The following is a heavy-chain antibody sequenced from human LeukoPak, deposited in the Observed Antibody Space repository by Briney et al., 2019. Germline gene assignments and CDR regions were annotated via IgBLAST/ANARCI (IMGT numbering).Heavy chain of an antibody. CDR2: IIPILGIA. CDR1: GGTFSSYA. D-gene: IGHD6-13*01. J-gene: IGHJ3*02. CDR3: ARGDHRNIAAAGLDAFDI. Sequence: GVSVKVSCKASGGTFSSYAISWVRQAPGQGLEWMGRIIPILGIANYAQKFQGRVTITADKSTSTAYMELSSLRSEDTAVYYCARGDHRNIAAAGLDAFDIWGQGTMVTVSS. V-gene: IGHV1-69*04.